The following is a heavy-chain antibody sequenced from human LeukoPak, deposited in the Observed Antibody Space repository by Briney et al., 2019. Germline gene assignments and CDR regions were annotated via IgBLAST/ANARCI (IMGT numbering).Heavy chain of an antibody. CDR1: GFTFSNYG. CDR3: ARDLECSSTSCRYYFDY. Sequence: PGGSLRLSCAASGFTFSNYGMSWVRQAPGKGLEWVSGISGSGTRTDYADSVKGRFTISRDNSKNTLYLQMNSLRAEDTAVYYCARDLECSSTSCRYYFDYWGQGTLVTVSS. D-gene: IGHD2-2*01. V-gene: IGHV3-23*01. J-gene: IGHJ4*02. CDR2: ISGSGTRT.